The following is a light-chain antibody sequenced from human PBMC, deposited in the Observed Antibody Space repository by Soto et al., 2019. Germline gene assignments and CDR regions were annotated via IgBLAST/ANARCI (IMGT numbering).Light chain of an antibody. CDR2: AAS. Sequence: DIQMTQSPSSLSASVGDRVTITCRASQSISSYLNWYQQKPGKAPKPLIYAASSLQSGVPSRFSGSGPGTDFTLTISSLQPEDFATYYCQQSYSTPITFGQGTRLEIK. CDR1: QSISSY. CDR3: QQSYSTPIT. J-gene: IGKJ5*01. V-gene: IGKV1-39*01.